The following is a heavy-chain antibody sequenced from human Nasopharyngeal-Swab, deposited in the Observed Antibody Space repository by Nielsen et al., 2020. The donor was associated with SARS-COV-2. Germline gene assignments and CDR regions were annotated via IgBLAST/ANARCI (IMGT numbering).Heavy chain of an antibody. D-gene: IGHD3-3*01. Sequence: GESLKIPCAAPGFPFNHYNFNWVRQAPGKRLGWVSSSSSSNNYMYYADSVKRQFTISSDNAKNSLYLQMNSLRAEDTAVYYCARDGLDYDFWSAYFMDVWGQGTTVTVSS. J-gene: IGHJ6*02. V-gene: IGHV3-21*01. CDR2: SSSSNNYM. CDR1: GFPFNHYN. CDR3: ARDGLDYDFWSAYFMDV.